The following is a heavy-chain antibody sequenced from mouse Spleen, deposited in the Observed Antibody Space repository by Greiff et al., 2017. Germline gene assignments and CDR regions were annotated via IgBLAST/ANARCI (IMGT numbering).Heavy chain of an antibody. CDR2: IDPETGGT. J-gene: IGHJ1*01. CDR3: TRSHFDV. CDR1: GYTFTDYE. Sequence: QVHVKQSGAELVRPGASVTLSCKASGYTFTDYEMHWVKQTPVHGLEWIGAIDPETGGTAYNQKFKGKAILTADKSSSTAYMELRSLTSEDSAVYYCTRSHFDVWGAGTTVTVSS. V-gene: IGHV1-15*01.